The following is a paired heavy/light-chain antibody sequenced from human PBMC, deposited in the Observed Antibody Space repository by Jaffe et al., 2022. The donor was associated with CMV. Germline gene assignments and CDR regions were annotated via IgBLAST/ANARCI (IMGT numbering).Light chain of an antibody. CDR1: SLRSYY. V-gene: IGLV3-19*01. J-gene: IGLJ1*01. CDR2: GKN. CDR3: NSRDSSGNRYV. Sequence: SSELTQDPAVSVALGQTVRITCQGDSLRSYYASWYQQKPGQAPVLVIYGKNNRPSGIPDRFSGSSSGNTASLTITGAQAEDEADYYCNSRDSSGNRYVFGTGTKVTVL.
Heavy chain of an antibody. D-gene: IGHD6-19*01. CDR1: GFTFSSYS. CDR3: ARDDIAVAGTRDYYYYYYMDV. Sequence: EVQLVESGGGLVKPGGSLRLSCAASGFTFSSYSMNWVRQAPGKGLEWVSSISSSSSYIYYADSVKGRFTISRDNAKNSLYLQMNSLRAEDTAVYYCARDDIAVAGTRDYYYYYYMDVWGKGTTVTVSS. V-gene: IGHV3-21*01. J-gene: IGHJ6*03. CDR2: ISSSSSYI.